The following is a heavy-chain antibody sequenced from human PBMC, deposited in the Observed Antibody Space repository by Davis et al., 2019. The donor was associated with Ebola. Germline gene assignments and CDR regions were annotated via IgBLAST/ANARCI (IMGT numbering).Heavy chain of an antibody. J-gene: IGHJ6*04. Sequence: MPSETLSLTCTVSGGSISSYYWSWIRQPPGKGLEWIGYIYYSGSTNYNPSLKSRVTISVDTSKNQFSLKLSSVTAADTAVYYCARGLWFGELLYYYYGMDVWGKGTTVTVSS. CDR1: GGSISSYY. CDR3: ARGLWFGELLYYYYGMDV. V-gene: IGHV4-59*01. D-gene: IGHD3-10*01. CDR2: IYYSGST.